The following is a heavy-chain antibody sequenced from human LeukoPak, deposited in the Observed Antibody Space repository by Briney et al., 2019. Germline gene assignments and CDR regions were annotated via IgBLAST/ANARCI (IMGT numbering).Heavy chain of an antibody. Sequence: GGSLRLSCAASGFTFSSYWMSWVRQAPGKGLEWVANIKQDGSEKYYVDSVKGRFTISRDNAKNSLYLQMNSLKTEDTAVYYCTRDQREPLFNYFYGMDVWGQGTTVTVSS. CDR3: TRDQREPLFNYFYGMDV. J-gene: IGHJ6*02. V-gene: IGHV3-7*03. CDR2: IKQDGSEK. CDR1: GFTFSSYW. D-gene: IGHD1-26*01.